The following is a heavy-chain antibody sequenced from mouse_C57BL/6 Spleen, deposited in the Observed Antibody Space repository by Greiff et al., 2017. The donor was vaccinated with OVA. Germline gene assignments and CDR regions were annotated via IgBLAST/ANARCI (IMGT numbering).Heavy chain of an antibody. Sequence: VQLQQSGPELVKPGASVKMSCKASGYTFTDYNMHWVKQSHGKSLEWIGYINPNNGGTSYNQKFKGKATLTVNKSSSTAYMELRSLTSEDSAVLYFGRGLVAWFSYWGQGTLVTVSA. CDR2: INPNNGGT. J-gene: IGHJ3*01. V-gene: IGHV1-22*01. CDR1: GYTFTDYN. CDR3: GRGLVAWFSY.